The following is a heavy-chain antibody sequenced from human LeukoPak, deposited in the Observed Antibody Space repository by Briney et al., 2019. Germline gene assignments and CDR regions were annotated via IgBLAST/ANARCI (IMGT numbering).Heavy chain of an antibody. CDR1: GFTFDDYA. D-gene: IGHD3-22*01. J-gene: IGHJ6*02. CDR3: AKAFYDSSGSLTFVGMDV. Sequence: GRSLRLSCAASGFTFDDYAMHWVRHAPGKGLEWVSGISWNSFTILYAHSLYRLFTISTDNAKNSLYLQINSLRAEDTALYYCAKAFYDSSGSLTFVGMDVWGQGTTVTVSS. CDR2: ISWNSFTI. V-gene: IGHV3-9*01.